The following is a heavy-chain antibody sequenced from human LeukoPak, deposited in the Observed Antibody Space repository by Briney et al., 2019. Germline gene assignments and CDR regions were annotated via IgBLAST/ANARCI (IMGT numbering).Heavy chain of an antibody. CDR2: ISSSGGII. Sequence: GGSLRLSCAASGFTFSNAWMYWVRQAPGKGLEWVSSISSSGGIIYYADSVTGRFTISRDNTKNSLYLQMNSLRAEDTAVYYCSRGGIRESGGWSGYWGLGTLVTVSS. V-gene: IGHV3-21*01. CDR3: SRGGIRESGGWSGY. J-gene: IGHJ4*02. D-gene: IGHD6-19*01. CDR1: GFTFSNAW.